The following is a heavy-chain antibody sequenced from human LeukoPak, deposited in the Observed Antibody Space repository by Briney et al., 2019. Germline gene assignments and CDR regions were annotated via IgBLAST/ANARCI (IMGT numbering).Heavy chain of an antibody. CDR1: GGSFSGYY. Sequence: PSETLSLTCAVYGGSFSGYYWSWIRQPPGKGLEWIGEINHSGSTNYNPSLKSRVTISVDTSKNQFSLELSSVTAADTAVYYCARGGDYYYDRRSAFDIWGQGTMVTVSS. CDR3: ARGGDYYYDRRSAFDI. D-gene: IGHD3-22*01. J-gene: IGHJ3*02. CDR2: INHSGST. V-gene: IGHV4-34*01.